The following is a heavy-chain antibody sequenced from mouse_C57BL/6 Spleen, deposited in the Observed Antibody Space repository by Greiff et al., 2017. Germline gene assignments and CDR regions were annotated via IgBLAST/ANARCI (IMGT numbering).Heavy chain of an antibody. V-gene: IGHV1-69*01. CDR3: ARPFSGYFDY. CDR2: IDPSDSYT. J-gene: IGHJ2*01. CDR1: GYNFTSYW. Sequence: QVQLQQPGAELVMPGASVKLSCKASGYNFTSYWMHWVKQRPGQGLAWIGEIDPSDSYTNYNQKFKGKSTLTVDKSSSTAYMQLSSLTSEDSAVYYCARPFSGYFDYWGQGTTLTVSS.